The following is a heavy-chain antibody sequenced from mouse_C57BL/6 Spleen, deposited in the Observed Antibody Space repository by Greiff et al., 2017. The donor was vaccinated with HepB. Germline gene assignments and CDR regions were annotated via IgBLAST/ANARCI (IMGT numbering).Heavy chain of an antibody. J-gene: IGHJ4*01. CDR2: IDPSDSYT. CDR3: ARSYYGSSPSIDYAMDY. D-gene: IGHD1-1*01. V-gene: IGHV1-50*01. CDR1: GYTFTSYW. Sequence: QVQLQQPGAELVKPGASVKLSCKASGYTFTSYWMQWVKQRPGQGLEWIGEIDPSDSYTNYNQKFKGQATLTVDTSSSTAYMQLSSLTSEDSAVYYCARSYYGSSPSIDYAMDYWGQGTSVTVSS.